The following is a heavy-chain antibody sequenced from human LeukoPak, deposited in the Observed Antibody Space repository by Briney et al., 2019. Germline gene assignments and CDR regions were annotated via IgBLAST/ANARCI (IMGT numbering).Heavy chain of an antibody. CDR3: ARRAYSSGIYYMDV. CDR1: GFTFSSYG. Sequence: GGSLRLSCAASGFTFSSYGMSWVRQAPEKGLEWVSAISGSGGSTYYADSVKGRFTISRDNSKNTLYLQMNSLRAEDTAVYYCARRAYSSGIYYMDVWGKGTTVTVSS. J-gene: IGHJ6*03. D-gene: IGHD6-19*01. V-gene: IGHV3-23*01. CDR2: ISGSGGST.